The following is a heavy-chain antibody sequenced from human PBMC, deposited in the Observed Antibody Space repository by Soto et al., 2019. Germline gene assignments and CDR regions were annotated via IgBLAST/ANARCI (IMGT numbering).Heavy chain of an antibody. CDR2: ISGSGGST. Sequence: WGSLRLSCSASVFTFSSYAMSWWRQAPGKGLEWVSAISGSGGSTYYADSVKGRFTISRDNSKNTLYLQMNSLRAEDTAVYYCAKDLGFLEWLSPPSDGMDVWGQGTTVTVSS. CDR1: VFTFSSYA. V-gene: IGHV3-23*01. CDR3: AKDLGFLEWLSPPSDGMDV. D-gene: IGHD3-3*02. J-gene: IGHJ6*02.